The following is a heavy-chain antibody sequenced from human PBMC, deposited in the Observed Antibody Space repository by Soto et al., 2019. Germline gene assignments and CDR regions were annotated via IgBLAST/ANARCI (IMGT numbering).Heavy chain of an antibody. Sequence: GGSLRLSCTASGFTFGDYAMSWVRQAPGKGLEWVGFIRSKAYGGTTEYAASVKGRFTISRDDSKSIAYLQMNSLKTEDTAVYYCTIPPEYYYDSSGLGWGQGTLVTVSS. CDR2: IRSKAYGGTT. CDR3: TIPPEYYYDSSGLG. J-gene: IGHJ4*02. V-gene: IGHV3-49*04. D-gene: IGHD3-22*01. CDR1: GFTFGDYA.